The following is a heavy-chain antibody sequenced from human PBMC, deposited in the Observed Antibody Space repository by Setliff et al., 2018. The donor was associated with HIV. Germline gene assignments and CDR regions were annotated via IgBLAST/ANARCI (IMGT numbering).Heavy chain of an antibody. CDR3: ARGLSFYDPGGFDY. J-gene: IGHJ4*02. CDR1: GASVTSSSYY. Sequence: SETLSLTCSVSGASVTSSSYYWGWIRQPPGKGLEWIGSIYYGGNTYSNPSLRSRLSISLDTSRNQFSLKLGSVTAADTAVYYCARGLSFYDPGGFDYWGQGTLVTVSP. V-gene: IGHV4-39*01. D-gene: IGHD3-22*01. CDR2: IYYGGNT.